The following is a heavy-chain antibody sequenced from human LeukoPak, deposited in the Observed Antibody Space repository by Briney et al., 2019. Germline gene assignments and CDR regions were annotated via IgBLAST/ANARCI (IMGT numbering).Heavy chain of an antibody. CDR3: ARGYYDFWSGYYPDGRYTVSGFDY. Sequence: GASVKVSCKASGYTFTSYGISWVRQAPGQGLEWMGWISAYNGNTNYAQKLQGRVTMTTEASTSTAYMELRSLRSDDTAVYYCARGYYDFWSGYYPDGRYTVSGFDYWGQGTLVTVSS. V-gene: IGHV1-18*01. J-gene: IGHJ4*02. D-gene: IGHD3-3*01. CDR1: GYTFTSYG. CDR2: ISAYNGNT.